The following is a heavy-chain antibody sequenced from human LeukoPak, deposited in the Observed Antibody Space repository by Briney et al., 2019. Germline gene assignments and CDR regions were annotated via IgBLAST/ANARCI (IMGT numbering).Heavy chain of an antibody. V-gene: IGHV3-9*01. J-gene: IGHJ6*02. CDR2: ISWNSGSI. Sequence: PGRSLRLSCAASGFTFDDYAMHWVRQAPGKGLEWVSGISWNSGSIGYADSVKGRFTISRDNAKNSLYLQMNSLRAEDTAVYYCARRNPRSTPYGMDVWGQGTTVTVSS. CDR3: ARRNPRSTPYGMDV. CDR1: GFTFDDYA.